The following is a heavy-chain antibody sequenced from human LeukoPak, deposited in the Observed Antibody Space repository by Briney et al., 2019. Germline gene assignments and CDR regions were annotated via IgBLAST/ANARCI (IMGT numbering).Heavy chain of an antibody. CDR3: ASGKYRYGENWFDP. D-gene: IGHD5-18*01. V-gene: IGHV3-30*04. CDR1: GFTFSSYA. Sequence: GRSLRLSCAASGFTFSSYAMHWVRQAPGKGLEWVAVISYDGSNKYYADSVKGRFTISRDNSKNTLYLQMNSLRAEDTAVYFCASGKYRYGENWFDPWGQGTLVTVSS. CDR2: ISYDGSNK. J-gene: IGHJ5*02.